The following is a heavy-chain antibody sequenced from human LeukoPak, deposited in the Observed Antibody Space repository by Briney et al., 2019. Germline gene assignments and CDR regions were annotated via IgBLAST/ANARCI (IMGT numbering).Heavy chain of an antibody. D-gene: IGHD6-13*01. CDR1: GFTFSTYA. V-gene: IGHV3-30-3*01. Sequence: PGGSLRLSCAASGFTFSTYAMHWVRQAPGKGLEWVAFISYDGSNKYSADSVKGRFTISRDNSKNTLHLQMNSRRAEDTAVYYCARDTFPYSSRVYGMDVWGQGTTVTVPS. J-gene: IGHJ6*02. CDR3: ARDTFPYSSRVYGMDV. CDR2: ISYDGSNK.